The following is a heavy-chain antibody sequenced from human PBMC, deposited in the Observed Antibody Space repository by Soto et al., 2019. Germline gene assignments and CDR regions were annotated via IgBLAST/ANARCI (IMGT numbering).Heavy chain of an antibody. CDR3: TRDPWDY. J-gene: IGHJ4*02. CDR2: IYGGGDT. CDR1: GFTVSNIY. Sequence: EVQLVESGGDLIQPGGSLRLSCAASGFTVSNIYMSWVRQAPGKGLEWVSVIYGGGDTFYADSVKGRFTISRDNSKNTLYLRMNSLRIEDTAVYYCTRDPWDYWGQGTLVTVSS. V-gene: IGHV3-53*01.